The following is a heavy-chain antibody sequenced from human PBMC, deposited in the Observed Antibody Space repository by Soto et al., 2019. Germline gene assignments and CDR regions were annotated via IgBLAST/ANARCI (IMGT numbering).Heavy chain of an antibody. CDR3: ARVRGDGYRIRMPDAFDI. CDR1: GGTFSSFA. J-gene: IGHJ3*02. Sequence: GASVKVSCKASGGTFSSFAISWVRQAPGQGHEWMGGIIPIFGTANYAQKFQGRVTITADKSTSTAYMELSSLRSEDTAVYYCARVRGDGYRIRMPDAFDIWGQGTMVTVSS. D-gene: IGHD5-12*01. CDR2: IIPIFGTA. V-gene: IGHV1-69*06.